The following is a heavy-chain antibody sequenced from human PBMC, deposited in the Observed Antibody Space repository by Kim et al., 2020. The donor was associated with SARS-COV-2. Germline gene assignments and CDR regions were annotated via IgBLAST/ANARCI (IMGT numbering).Heavy chain of an antibody. V-gene: IGHV4-59*08. D-gene: IGHD6-19*01. CDR2: IHYSGST. CDR1: GGSITNYY. J-gene: IGHJ4*02. Sequence: SETLSLTCTVSGGSITNYYWSWVRQPPGKGLEWIGYIHYSGSTNHNPSLKSRVTMSVDTSKNQFSLRLTSVTAADTAVDYCARHRSGWGYYFDYWGQGTL. CDR3: ARHRSGWGYYFDY.